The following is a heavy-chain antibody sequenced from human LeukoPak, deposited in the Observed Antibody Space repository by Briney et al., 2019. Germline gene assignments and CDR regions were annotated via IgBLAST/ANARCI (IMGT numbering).Heavy chain of an antibody. CDR2: IKQDGSEK. D-gene: IGHD1-26*01. CDR1: GFTFSSYW. Sequence: GGSLRLSCAASGFTFSSYWMSWVRQAPGKGLEWVANIKQDGSEKYYVDSVKGRFTISRDNAKNSLYLQMNSLRAEDTAVYYCARDFVGATKFQLFLPQLDYRGQGTLVTVSS. V-gene: IGHV3-7*01. J-gene: IGHJ4*02. CDR3: ARDFVGATKFQLFLPQLDY.